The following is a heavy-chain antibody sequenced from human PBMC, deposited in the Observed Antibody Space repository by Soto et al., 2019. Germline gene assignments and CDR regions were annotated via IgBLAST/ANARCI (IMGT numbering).Heavy chain of an antibody. Sequence: PGGSLRLSXAASGFTFDDYAMHWVRQAPGKGLEWVSGISWNSGSIGYADSVKGRFTISRDNAKNSLYLQMNSLRAEDTALYYCAKARVVRGVIDGGFDYWGQGTLVTVSS. CDR2: ISWNSGSI. CDR1: GFTFDDYA. J-gene: IGHJ4*02. V-gene: IGHV3-9*01. D-gene: IGHD3-10*01. CDR3: AKARVVRGVIDGGFDY.